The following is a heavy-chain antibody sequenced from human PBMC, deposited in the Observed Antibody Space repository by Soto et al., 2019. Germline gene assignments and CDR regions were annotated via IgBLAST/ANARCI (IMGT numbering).Heavy chain of an antibody. CDR2: IYYRGST. CDR1: GGSISSHY. V-gene: IGHV4-59*11. CDR3: ARDGREASGMDV. Sequence: SETLSLTCTVSGGSISSHYCSWVRQAPGKGLEWIGHIYYRGSTTYNPSLRSRSTISVDTSNNQFSLKLNSVTTADTAVYYCARDGREASGMDVWGQGTKVTVSS. D-gene: IGHD1-26*01. J-gene: IGHJ6*02.